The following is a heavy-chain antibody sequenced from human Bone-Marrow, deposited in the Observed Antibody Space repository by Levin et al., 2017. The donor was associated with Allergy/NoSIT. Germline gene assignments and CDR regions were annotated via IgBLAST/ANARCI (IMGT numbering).Heavy chain of an antibody. J-gene: IGHJ5*02. CDR1: GFTFGSAA. Sequence: ASVKVSCKASGFTFGSAAIHWVRQAPGQRLEWSGWVAIGRGNTRYAWKFQERVTFSRDISTSTASMAVPSLPFDHTAVYYCATYRVGGLAPWVQGALVTVSS. V-gene: IGHV1-58*02. CDR2: VAIGRGNT. D-gene: IGHD1-26*01. CDR3: ATYRVGGLAP.